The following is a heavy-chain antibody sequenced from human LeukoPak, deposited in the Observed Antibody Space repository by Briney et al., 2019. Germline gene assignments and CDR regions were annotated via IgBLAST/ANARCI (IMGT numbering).Heavy chain of an antibody. D-gene: IGHD3-10*01. J-gene: IGHJ3*02. V-gene: IGHV3-23*01. Sequence: GGSLRLPCAASGFTFSSYALSWVRQAPGKGLEWVSAISGSSSTTFYADSVKGRFTISRDNSMDTLFLQMNSLRAEDTAVYYCVRVTAEYAFDIWGQGTMVTVSS. CDR2: ISGSSSTT. CDR1: GFTFSSYA. CDR3: VRVTAEYAFDI.